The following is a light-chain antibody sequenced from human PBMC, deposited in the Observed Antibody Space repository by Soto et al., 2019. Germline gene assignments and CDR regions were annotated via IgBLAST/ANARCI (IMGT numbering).Light chain of an antibody. J-gene: IGKJ5*01. CDR2: DAS. CDR1: HDINTY. Sequence: DIQLTQSPSSLSASVGDRVTITCRASHDINTYLHWYQQKLGKAPKLLIYDASNLHPGVPSRFRGSGSGTEFSFNITSLQPEDVATYYCQQYDDLPITFGQGTRLEIK. CDR3: QQYDDLPIT. V-gene: IGKV1-33*01.